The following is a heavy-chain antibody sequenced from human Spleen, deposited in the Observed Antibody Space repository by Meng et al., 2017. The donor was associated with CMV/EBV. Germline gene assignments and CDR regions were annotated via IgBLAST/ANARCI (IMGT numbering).Heavy chain of an antibody. V-gene: IGHV4-39*07. D-gene: IGHD3-10*01. CDR3: ARDLGGGAFDI. J-gene: IGHJ3*02. CDR2: IYYSGLT. CDR1: GGSIRSTDYY. Sequence: GSLRLSCTVAGGSIRSTDYYWGWIRQPPGKGLEWIGSIYYSGLTYYNPSLKSRVTISVDTSKNQFSLKLSSVTAADTAVYYCARDLGGGAFDIWGQGTMVTVSS.